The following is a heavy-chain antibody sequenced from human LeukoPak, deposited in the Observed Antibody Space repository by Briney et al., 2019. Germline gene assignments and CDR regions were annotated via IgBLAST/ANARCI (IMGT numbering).Heavy chain of an antibody. CDR1: GFTFGDYA. Sequence: GGSLRLSCTASGFTFGDYAMSWFRQAPGKGLEWVGFIRSKPYGGTTEYAASVKGRFTISRDESKSIAYLQMHSLKTEDTAVYCCTRNIWCDYWGQGTLVTVSS. CDR3: TRNIWCDY. J-gene: IGHJ4*02. D-gene: IGHD4/OR15-4a*01. CDR2: IRSKPYGGTT. V-gene: IGHV3-49*03.